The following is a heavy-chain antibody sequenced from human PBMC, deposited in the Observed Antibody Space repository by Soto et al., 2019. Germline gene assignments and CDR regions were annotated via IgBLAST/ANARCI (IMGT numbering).Heavy chain of an antibody. CDR3: ARDLGLHYYGSGSSDY. CDR2: IKQDGSEK. CDR1: GFTFSSYW. V-gene: IGHV3-7*01. D-gene: IGHD3-10*01. Sequence: GGSLRLSCAASGFTFSSYWMSWVRQAPGKGLEWVANIKQDGSEKYYVDSVKGRFTISRDNAKNSLYLQMNSLRVEDTAVYYCARDLGLHYYGSGSSDYWGQGTLVTVSS. J-gene: IGHJ4*02.